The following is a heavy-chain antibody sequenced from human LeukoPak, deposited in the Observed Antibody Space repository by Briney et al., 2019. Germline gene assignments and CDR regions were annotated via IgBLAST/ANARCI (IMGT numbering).Heavy chain of an antibody. D-gene: IGHD3/OR15-3a*01. Sequence: AGSLRLSCAASGFTLSSYSMNWVRQAPGKGLEWVSSISISSTYKYYADSVKGRFTISRDNAKNSLYLQMNSLRAEDTAVYYCARGGVGLVIIPGWEYDYYGMDVWGQGTTVTVSS. V-gene: IGHV3-21*01. CDR1: GFTLSSYS. CDR3: ARGGVGLVIIPGWEYDYYGMDV. CDR2: ISISSTYK. J-gene: IGHJ6*02.